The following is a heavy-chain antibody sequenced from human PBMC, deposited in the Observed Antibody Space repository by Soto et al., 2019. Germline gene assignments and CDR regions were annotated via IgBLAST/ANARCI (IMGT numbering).Heavy chain of an antibody. D-gene: IGHD4-17*01. CDR2: ISYDGSNK. Sequence: GGSLRLSCAASGPTFRNYAIHWVRQAPGKGLEWVAVISYDGSNKYYADSVKGRFTISRDNSKNTMYLQMNSLSAEDTAVYHCARDQVKGTMTILWGQGTLVTVSS. J-gene: IGHJ4*02. V-gene: IGHV3-30-3*01. CDR3: ARDQVKGTMTIL. CDR1: GPTFRNYA.